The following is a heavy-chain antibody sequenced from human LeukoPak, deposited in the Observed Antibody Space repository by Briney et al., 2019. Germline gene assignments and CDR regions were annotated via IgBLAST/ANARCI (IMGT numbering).Heavy chain of an antibody. V-gene: IGHV4-34*01. J-gene: IGHJ4*02. Sequence: SETLSLTCAVYGASYNAYYWSWIRQPPGKGLEWIRDIDHRGTATYNPSLKSRLTISADASKNQFSLKLNSVTDADTAVYYCAVGITILGVAASFDSWGQGNLVIVSS. D-gene: IGHD3-3*01. CDR3: AVGITILGVAASFDS. CDR2: IDHRGTA. CDR1: GASYNAYY.